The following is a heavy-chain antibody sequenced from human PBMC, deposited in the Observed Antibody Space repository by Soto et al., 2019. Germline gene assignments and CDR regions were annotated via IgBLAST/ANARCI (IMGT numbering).Heavy chain of an antibody. D-gene: IGHD3-3*01. CDR3: AKNPYITIFGVVIIASGPDY. V-gene: IGHV3-23*01. CDR1: GFTFSSYA. CDR2: ISGSGGST. J-gene: IGHJ4*02. Sequence: GGSLRLSCAASGFTFSSYAMSWVRQAPGKGLEWVSAISGSGGSTYYADSVKGRFTISRDNSKNTLYLQMNSLRAEDTAVYYCAKNPYITIFGVVIIASGPDYWGQGTLVTVSS.